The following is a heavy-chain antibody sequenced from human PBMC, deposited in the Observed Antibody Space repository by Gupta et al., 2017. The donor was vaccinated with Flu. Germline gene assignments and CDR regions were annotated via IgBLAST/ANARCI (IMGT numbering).Heavy chain of an antibody. CDR2: IIPIFGTA. D-gene: IGHD2-2*01. CDR3: ARDGLLNRKYCSSTSCYFNWFDP. V-gene: IGHV1-69*06. Sequence: QVQLVQSGAEVKKPGSSVKVSCKASGGTFSSYAISWVRQAPGQGLEWMGGIIPIFGTANYAQKFQGRVTITADKSTSTAYMELSSLRSEDTAVYYCARDGLLNRKYCSSTSCYFNWFDPWGQGTLVTVSS. CDR1: GGTFSSYA. J-gene: IGHJ5*02.